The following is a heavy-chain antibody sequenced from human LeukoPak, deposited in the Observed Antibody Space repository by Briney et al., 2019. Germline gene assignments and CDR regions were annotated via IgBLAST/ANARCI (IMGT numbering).Heavy chain of an antibody. V-gene: IGHV3-21*01. Sequence: GGSLRLSCAASRFTFSRYWMSWVRQAPGKGLEWVSSISTSSSYIYYADSVKGRFTISRDNAKKSLYLQMHSLRAEDTAVYYCARDLYRIVVVPHYFDYWGQGTLVTVSS. CDR2: ISTSSSYI. CDR1: RFTFSRYW. J-gene: IGHJ4*02. D-gene: IGHD3-22*01. CDR3: ARDLYRIVVVPHYFDY.